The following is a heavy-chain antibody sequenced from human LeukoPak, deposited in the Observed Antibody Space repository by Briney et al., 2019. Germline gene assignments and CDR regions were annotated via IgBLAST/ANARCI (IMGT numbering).Heavy chain of an antibody. CDR3: ARFRWLAPFDY. CDR1: GGPISSYY. J-gene: IGHJ4*02. D-gene: IGHD6-19*01. V-gene: IGHV4-59*01. CDR2: IYYSGST. Sequence: SETLSLTCTVSGGPISSYYWSWIRQPPGKGLEWIGYIYYSGSTNYNPSLKSRVTISVDTSKNQSSLKLSSVTAADTAVYYCARFRWLAPFDYWGQGTLVTVSS.